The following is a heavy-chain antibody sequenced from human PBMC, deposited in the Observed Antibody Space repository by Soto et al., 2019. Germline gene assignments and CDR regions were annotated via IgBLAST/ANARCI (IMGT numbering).Heavy chain of an antibody. CDR2: MNPNSGNT. CDR1: GYTFTSYD. D-gene: IGHD5-18*01. CDR3: ATGALGYSYDLEEYYYYYGMDV. J-gene: IGHJ6*02. V-gene: IGHV1-8*01. Sequence: QVQLVQSGAEVKKPGASVKVSCKASGYTFTSYDINWVRQATGQGLEWMGWMNPNSGNTGYAQKFQGRVTMTRNTTISTAYMQLSSLRSEDTAVYYCATGALGYSYDLEEYYYYYGMDVWGQGTTVTVSS.